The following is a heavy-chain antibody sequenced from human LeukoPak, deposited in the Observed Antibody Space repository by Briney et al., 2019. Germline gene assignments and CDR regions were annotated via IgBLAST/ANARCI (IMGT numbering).Heavy chain of an antibody. V-gene: IGHV3-23*01. J-gene: IGHJ4*02. CDR3: AKGGQYYLYYFDY. Sequence: GGSLRLSCAASGVTLSTYAMSWARQAPGKGLEWVSGISSSGSGDNTYYADSVKGRFTISRDSSKNTLFLHMNTLRAEDTAIYYCAKGGQYYLYYFDYWGQGTLVTVSS. D-gene: IGHD2/OR15-2a*01. CDR1: GVTLSTYA. CDR2: ISSSGSGDNT.